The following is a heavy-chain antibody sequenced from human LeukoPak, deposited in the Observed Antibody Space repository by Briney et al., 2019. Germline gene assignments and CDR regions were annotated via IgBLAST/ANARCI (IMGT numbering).Heavy chain of an antibody. CDR1: GHTFTSYA. CDR3: ARARRDTAMSRVLDY. CDR2: INAGNGNT. V-gene: IGHV1-3*01. J-gene: IGHJ4*02. D-gene: IGHD5-18*01. Sequence: ASVKVSCKASGHTFTSYAMHWVRQAPGQRLEWMGWINAGNGNTKYSQKFQGRVTITRDTSASTAYMELSSLRSEDTAVYYCARARRDTAMSRVLDYWGQGTLVTVSS.